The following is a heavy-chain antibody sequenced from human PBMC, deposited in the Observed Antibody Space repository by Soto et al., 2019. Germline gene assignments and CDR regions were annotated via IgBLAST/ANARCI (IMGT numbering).Heavy chain of an antibody. CDR2: INSDGSSK. CDR1: GFTFSSYW. Sequence: GGSLRLSCAASGFTFSSYWMHWVRQAPGKGLVWVSRINSDGSSKSYADSGKGRFTISRDNAKNTLYLQMNSLRAEDTAVYYCARDRLGCSSTSCYSDAFDIWGQGTMVTVSS. D-gene: IGHD2-2*01. J-gene: IGHJ3*02. CDR3: ARDRLGCSSTSCYSDAFDI. V-gene: IGHV3-74*01.